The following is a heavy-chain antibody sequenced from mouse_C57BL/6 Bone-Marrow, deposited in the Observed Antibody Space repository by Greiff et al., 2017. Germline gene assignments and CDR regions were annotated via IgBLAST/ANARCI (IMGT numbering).Heavy chain of an antibody. D-gene: IGHD4-1*01. Sequence: QVQLQQSGAELVKPGASVKISCKASGYAFSSYWMNWVKQRPGKGLEWIGQIYPGDGDTNYNGKFKGKATLTADKSSSTAYMQLGSLTSEDSAVYFCAIRGAGTDYFDYWGQGTTLTVSS. V-gene: IGHV1-80*01. CDR1: GYAFSSYW. CDR2: IYPGDGDT. J-gene: IGHJ2*01. CDR3: AIRGAGTDYFDY.